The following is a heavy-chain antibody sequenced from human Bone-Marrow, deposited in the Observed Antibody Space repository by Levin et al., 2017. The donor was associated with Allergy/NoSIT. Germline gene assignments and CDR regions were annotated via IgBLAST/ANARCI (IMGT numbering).Heavy chain of an antibody. Sequence: GGSLRLSCAASGFTFSSYGMHWVRQAPGKGLEWVAVISYDGSNKYYADSVKGRFTISRDNSKNTLYLQMNSLRAEDTAVYYCAKDRWIFGVVSSPSDYWGQGTLVTVSS. V-gene: IGHV3-30*18. CDR1: GFTFSSYG. D-gene: IGHD3-3*01. J-gene: IGHJ4*02. CDR3: AKDRWIFGVVSSPSDY. CDR2: ISYDGSNK.